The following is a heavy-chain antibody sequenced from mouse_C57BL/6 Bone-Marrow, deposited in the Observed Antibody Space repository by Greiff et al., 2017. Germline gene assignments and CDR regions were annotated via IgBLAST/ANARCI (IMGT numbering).Heavy chain of an antibody. Sequence: QVQLQQSGAELVKPGASVKMSCKASGYTFTSYWITWVKQRPGQGLEWIGDIYPGSGSTTYHEKFKSKATLTVDTSSSTAYMQLSSLTSEDSAVYYCARSGDSSGYWGQGTTLTVSS. J-gene: IGHJ2*01. D-gene: IGHD3-2*02. CDR2: IYPGSGST. V-gene: IGHV1-55*01. CDR1: GYTFTSYW. CDR3: ARSGDSSGY.